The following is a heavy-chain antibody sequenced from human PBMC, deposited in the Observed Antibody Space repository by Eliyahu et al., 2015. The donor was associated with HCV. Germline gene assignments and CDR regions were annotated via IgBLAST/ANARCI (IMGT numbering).Heavy chain of an antibody. Sequence: EVQLVESGGGLVQPGGSLRLACAASGFTFSHYWMSWVRQAPGKGLEWVANINQDGSEKYYVDSVKGRFTIFRNNAENSLYLQMNSLRGQDTAVYYCARDLLVLGLWGQGITVTVSS. V-gene: IGHV3-7*01. D-gene: IGHD6-6*01. CDR3: ARDLLVLGL. J-gene: IGHJ6*02. CDR1: GFTFSHYW. CDR2: INQDGSEK.